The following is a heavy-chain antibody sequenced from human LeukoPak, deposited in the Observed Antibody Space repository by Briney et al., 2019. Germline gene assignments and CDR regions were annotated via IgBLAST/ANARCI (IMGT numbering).Heavy chain of an antibody. Sequence: PGGSLRLSCAASGFTFSSYWMHWVRQAPGKGLLWVSRINSDGTTTYYADSVKGRFTISRDNSKNTLYLQMNSLRAEDTAVYYCAKGYYGSGSLPLVDYWDQGTLVTVSS. CDR3: AKGYYGSGSLPLVDY. D-gene: IGHD3-10*01. J-gene: IGHJ4*02. CDR1: GFTFSSYW. V-gene: IGHV3-74*01. CDR2: INSDGTTT.